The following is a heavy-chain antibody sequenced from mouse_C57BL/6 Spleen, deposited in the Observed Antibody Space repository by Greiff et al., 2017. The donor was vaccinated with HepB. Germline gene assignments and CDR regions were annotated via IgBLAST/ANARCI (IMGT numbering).Heavy chain of an antibody. CDR3: ARYGVGYFDV. V-gene: IGHV5-4*03. J-gene: IGHJ1*03. CDR2: ISDGGSYT. D-gene: IGHD2-10*02. Sequence: DVMLVESGGGLVKPGGSLKLSCAASGFTFSSYAMSWVRQTPEKRLEWVATISDGGSYTYYPDNVKGRFTISRDNAKNNLYLQMSHLKSEDTAMYYCARYGVGYFDVWGTGTTVTVAS. CDR1: GFTFSSYA.